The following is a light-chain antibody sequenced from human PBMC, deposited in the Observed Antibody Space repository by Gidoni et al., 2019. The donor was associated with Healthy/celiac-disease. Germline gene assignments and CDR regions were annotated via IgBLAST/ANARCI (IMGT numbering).Light chain of an antibody. CDR1: QSVSSY. CDR3: QQRSNWPQWT. Sequence: EIVLTQSPATLSLSPGERATLSCRASQSVSSYLAWYQQKPGQAPRLLIYDASNMATGIPDRFSGSGSGTDLTLTIISLEPEEFAVYYCQQRSNWPQWTFGQGTKVEIK. J-gene: IGKJ1*01. V-gene: IGKV3-11*01. CDR2: DAS.